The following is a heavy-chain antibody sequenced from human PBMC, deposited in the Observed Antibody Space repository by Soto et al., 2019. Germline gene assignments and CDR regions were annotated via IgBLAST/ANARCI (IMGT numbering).Heavy chain of an antibody. Sequence: GSLRLSCAASGFTFTDYYMTWIRQAPGKGLEWVSYISSSGSTIYYADSVKGRFTISRDNAKNSLYLQMNSLRAEDTAVYYCAKEVVWFGELSPGLDYWGQGTLVTVSS. J-gene: IGHJ4*02. V-gene: IGHV3-11*04. CDR1: GFTFTDYY. CDR3: AKEVVWFGELSPGLDY. D-gene: IGHD3-10*01. CDR2: ISSSGSTI.